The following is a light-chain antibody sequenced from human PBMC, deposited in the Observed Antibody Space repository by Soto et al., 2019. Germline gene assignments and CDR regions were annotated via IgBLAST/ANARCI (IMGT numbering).Light chain of an antibody. CDR1: QSISVW. CDR2: AAS. Sequence: VHMTHSPSTLSASVVYRVTITFRAIQSISVWLAWYQQKPGKAPNLLIYAASSLQTGVPSRFTGSGSGTDFTLTISNLQPEDFAVYYCQQTYSSPRTFGQGTKVDI. V-gene: IGKV1-39*01. CDR3: QQTYSSPRT. J-gene: IGKJ1*01.